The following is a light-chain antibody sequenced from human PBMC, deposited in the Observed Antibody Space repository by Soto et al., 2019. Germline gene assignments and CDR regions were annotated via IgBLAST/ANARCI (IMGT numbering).Light chain of an antibody. CDR3: QQRSDWPLT. J-gene: IGKJ4*01. Sequence: EIVLTQSPATLSLSPGERATLSCRASQSVSNYLAWYQQKPGQAPRLLLYDASNRATGVPAKFSGCGSGTDFTLTINSLESDDFAVYYCQQRSDWPLTFGGGTKVEIK. CDR2: DAS. CDR1: QSVSNY. V-gene: IGKV3-11*01.